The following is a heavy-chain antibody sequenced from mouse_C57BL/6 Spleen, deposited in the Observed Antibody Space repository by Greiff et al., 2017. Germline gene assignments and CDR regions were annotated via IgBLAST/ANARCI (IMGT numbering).Heavy chain of an antibody. Sequence: EVKLMESGPGPVKPSQSLSLTCSVTGYSITSGYYWNWIRQFPGNKLEWMGYISYDGSNNYNPSLKNRISITRDTSKNQFFLKLNSVTTEDTATYYCARYDYDRSPYYAMDYWGQGTSVTVSS. CDR2: ISYDGSN. V-gene: IGHV3-6*01. D-gene: IGHD2-4*01. CDR1: GYSITSGYY. J-gene: IGHJ4*01. CDR3: ARYDYDRSPYYAMDY.